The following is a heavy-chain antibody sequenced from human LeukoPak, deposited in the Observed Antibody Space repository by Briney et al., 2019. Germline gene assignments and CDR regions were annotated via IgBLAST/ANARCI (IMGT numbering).Heavy chain of an antibody. Sequence: GGSLRLSCAASGFTFSSYAMSWARQAPGKGLEWVSVISGSGGSTHYADSVKGRFTISRDNSQNTLYLQMNSLRAEDTAMYYCAREIGGGLHYFHSWGQGTPVTVSS. J-gene: IGHJ4*02. V-gene: IGHV3-23*01. CDR1: GFTFSSYA. CDR3: AREIGGGLHYFHS. D-gene: IGHD1-26*01. CDR2: ISGSGGST.